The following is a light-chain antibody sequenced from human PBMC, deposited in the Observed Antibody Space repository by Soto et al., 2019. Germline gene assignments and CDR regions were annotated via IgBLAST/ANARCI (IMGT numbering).Light chain of an antibody. V-gene: IGLV3-21*02. CDR1: NIGIKS. Sequence: SYELTQPPSVSVAPGQTARIPCGGNNIGIKSVHWYQQRPGQAPVLVVYDNSDRPSGIPERFSGSNSENTATLTISRVEAGDEADYFCQVWDSSSNHYVFGTGTKLTVL. CDR2: DNS. CDR3: QVWDSSSNHYV. J-gene: IGLJ1*01.